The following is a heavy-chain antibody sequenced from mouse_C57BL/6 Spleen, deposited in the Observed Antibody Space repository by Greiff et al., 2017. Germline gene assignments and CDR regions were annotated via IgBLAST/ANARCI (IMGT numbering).Heavy chain of an antibody. J-gene: IGHJ2*01. Sequence: QVQLQQPGAELVKPGASVKLSCKASGYTFTSYWMQWVKQRPGQGLEWIGEIDPSDSYTNYNQKFKGKATLTVDTSSRTAYMQLSSLTSEDSAVYYCAVITTVAYFDYWGQGTTLTVSS. V-gene: IGHV1-50*01. CDR3: AVITTVAYFDY. D-gene: IGHD1-1*01. CDR1: GYTFTSYW. CDR2: IDPSDSYT.